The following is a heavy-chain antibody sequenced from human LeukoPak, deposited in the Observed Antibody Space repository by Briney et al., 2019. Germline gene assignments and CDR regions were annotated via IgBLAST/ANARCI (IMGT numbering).Heavy chain of an antibody. Sequence: GASVKVSCKASGGTFSSYAISWVRQAPGQGREWMGRIIPILGIANYAQKFQGRVTITADKSTSTAYMELSSLRSEDTAVYYCANWGQGYSYASWGQGTLVTVSS. CDR1: GGTFSSYA. D-gene: IGHD5-18*01. V-gene: IGHV1-69*04. J-gene: IGHJ5*02. CDR2: IIPILGIA. CDR3: ANWGQGYSYAS.